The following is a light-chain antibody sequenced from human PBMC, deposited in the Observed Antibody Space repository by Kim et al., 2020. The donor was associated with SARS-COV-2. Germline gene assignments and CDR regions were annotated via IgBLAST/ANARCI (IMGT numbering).Light chain of an antibody. V-gene: IGKV6-21*01. CDR3: HHLGT. CDR2: YAS. CDR1: QSIGSS. J-gene: IGKJ1*01. Sequence: DFQSVTPKEKVTITCRARQSIGSSLHWYQQEPDQSPKLLIKYASQSFSGVPSRFSGSGSGTDFTLTINSLEAEDAATYYCHHLGTFGQGTKVDIK.